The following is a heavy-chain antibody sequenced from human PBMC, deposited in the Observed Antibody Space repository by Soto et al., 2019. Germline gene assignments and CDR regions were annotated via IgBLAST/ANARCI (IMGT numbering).Heavy chain of an antibody. CDR3: ARDRERDAWYEDY. V-gene: IGHV3-23*01. CDR1: GFSFSSYA. Sequence: GGSLRLSCVASGFSFSSYAMSWVRQAPGKGLEWVSVISGRDGSTYYADSVKGRFTISRDNSKNTLFLQMNSLRAEDTAVYYCARDRERDAWYEDYWGQGTLVTVSP. CDR2: ISGRDGST. J-gene: IGHJ4*02. D-gene: IGHD6-13*01.